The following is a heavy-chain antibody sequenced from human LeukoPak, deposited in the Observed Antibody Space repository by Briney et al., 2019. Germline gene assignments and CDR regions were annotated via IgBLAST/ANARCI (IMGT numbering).Heavy chain of an antibody. CDR3: ARGSRIYYGSGGYSYYYYYGMDV. V-gene: IGHV4-34*01. Sequence: SETLSLTCAVYGGSFSGYYWSWIRQPPGKGLEWIGEINHSGSTNYNPSLKSRVTISVDTSKNQFSLKLSSVTAADTAVYYCARGSRIYYGSGGYSYYYYYGMDVWGKGTTVTVSS. CDR1: GGSFSGYY. J-gene: IGHJ6*04. CDR2: INHSGST. D-gene: IGHD3-10*01.